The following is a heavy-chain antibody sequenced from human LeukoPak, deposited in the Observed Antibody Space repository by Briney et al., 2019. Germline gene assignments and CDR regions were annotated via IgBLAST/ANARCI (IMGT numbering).Heavy chain of an antibody. CDR1: GYTFTGYY. D-gene: IGHD3-22*01. V-gene: IGHV1-2*02. Sequence: ASVKVSCKASGYTFTGYYMHWVRQAPGQGLEWMGWINPNSGGTNYAQKFQGRVTMTRDTSISTAYMELRRQRSDDTAVYYCARDRANVHYYDSSGSDAFDISGQGRMATVSS. J-gene: IGHJ3*02. CDR3: ARDRANVHYYDSSGSDAFDI. CDR2: INPNSGGT.